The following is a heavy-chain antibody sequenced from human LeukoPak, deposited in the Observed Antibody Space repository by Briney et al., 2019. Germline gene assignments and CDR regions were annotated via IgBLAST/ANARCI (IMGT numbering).Heavy chain of an antibody. CDR1: GSTFSGYY. J-gene: IGHJ4*02. Sequence: GGSLRLSCAASGSTFSGYYMTWIRQAPGKGLEWVSYISSSGSNTYYADSVKGRFTVSRDNAKSSLFLQMTSLRAEDPAVYYCARAAYSSTFDSWGPGTLVTVSS. CDR3: ARAAYSSTFDS. V-gene: IGHV3-11*01. D-gene: IGHD6-19*01. CDR2: ISSSGSNT.